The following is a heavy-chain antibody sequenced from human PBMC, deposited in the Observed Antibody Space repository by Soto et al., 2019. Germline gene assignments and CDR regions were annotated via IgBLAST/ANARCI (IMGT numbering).Heavy chain of an antibody. CDR2: ISSRGSTI. Sequence: SLRLCCAASEFTSSNYYMNWIRQAPGQRLERDSSISSRGSTIYYADSVKGRFTISRHNAKTSLYLQMNSLRAEATAVYYCARDPVGYCIGGSCCPGWSFGPWGPGTRVTVSS. D-gene: IGHD2-15*01. V-gene: IGHV3-11*01. CDR3: ARDPVGYCIGGSCCPGWSFGP. J-gene: IGHJ5*02. CDR1: EFTSSNYY.